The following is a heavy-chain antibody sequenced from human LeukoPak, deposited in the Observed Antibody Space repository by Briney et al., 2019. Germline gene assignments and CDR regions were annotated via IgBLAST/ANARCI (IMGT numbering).Heavy chain of an antibody. CDR3: ARDPRWLQLQGLDY. CDR2: ISTNGDST. J-gene: IGHJ4*02. CDR1: GFTFSNYG. D-gene: IGHD5-24*01. Sequence: GGSLRLSCEGSGFTFSNYGIHWVRQPPGKGLEYVSAISTNGDSTYYASSVEGRFTISRDNSKNTLYLQMGSLTTEDMAVYYCARDPRWLQLQGLDYWGRGALVIVSS. V-gene: IGHV3-64*01.